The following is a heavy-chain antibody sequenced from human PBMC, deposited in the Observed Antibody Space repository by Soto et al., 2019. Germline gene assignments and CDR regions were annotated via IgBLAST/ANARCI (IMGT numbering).Heavy chain of an antibody. CDR2: VYHTGRT. D-gene: IGHD3-3*01. CDR1: GGSFKSGSYS. Sequence: SETLSLTCTVSGGSFKSGSYSWSWLRQPPGKGLEWIGYVYHTGRTSYNPSPKSRVSISMDTSKNQFSLNLDSVTAADTAVYFCASDFAYLDSWGQGTLVTVSS. J-gene: IGHJ4*02. V-gene: IGHV4-61*01. CDR3: ASDFAYLDS.